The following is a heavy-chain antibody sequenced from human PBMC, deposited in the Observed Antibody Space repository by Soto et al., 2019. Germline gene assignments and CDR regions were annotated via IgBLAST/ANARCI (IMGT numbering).Heavy chain of an antibody. CDR2: ISYDGSNK. Sequence: QVQLVESGGGVVQHGMSLRLSCAASGITFSSSAMHWVRQAPGKGLGWVAVISYDGSNKYYADSVKGRFTISRDNSKNTLYLQMNSVRAEDTAVYYCARETIRMNYFGYWGQGTLVTVSS. J-gene: IGHJ4*02. V-gene: IGHV3-30-3*01. D-gene: IGHD1-20*01. CDR1: GITFSSSA. CDR3: ARETIRMNYFGY.